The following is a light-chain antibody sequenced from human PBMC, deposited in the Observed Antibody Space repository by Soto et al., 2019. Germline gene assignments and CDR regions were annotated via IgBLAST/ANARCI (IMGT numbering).Light chain of an antibody. CDR2: GPS. J-gene: IGKJ5*01. Sequence: EIVLTQSPGTLSLSPGERATLSCSASHSITSRYLAWYQQKPGQAPRLLIYGPSSRATGIPDRFSGSRSGTDFTLTTGRLEPEDFAVYYGQQFGSSPLGITIGQGTRLEIK. CDR1: HSITSRY. V-gene: IGKV3-20*01. CDR3: QQFGSSPLGIT.